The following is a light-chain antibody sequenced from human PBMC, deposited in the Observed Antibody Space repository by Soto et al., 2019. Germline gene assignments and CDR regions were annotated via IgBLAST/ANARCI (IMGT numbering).Light chain of an antibody. V-gene: IGKV3-20*01. CDR2: GAS. CDR3: QQYDDSRT. CDR1: QSVSNSY. J-gene: IGKJ1*01. Sequence: EIVLTQSPGTLSLSPGERATLSCRASQSVSNSYLAWYQQRPGQAPRLLIYGASSRATGIPDRFSGSGSGTDFTLTISRLEPEDFAVYYCQQYDDSRTFGQGTKVDIK.